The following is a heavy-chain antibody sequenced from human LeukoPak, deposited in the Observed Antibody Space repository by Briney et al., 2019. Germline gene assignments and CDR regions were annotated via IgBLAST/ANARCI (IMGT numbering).Heavy chain of an antibody. CDR3: ARVPIHSIAVAGKDAFDI. CDR2: ISDSGDRT. D-gene: IGHD6-19*01. Sequence: GGSLRLSCAASGFTFSRFAMSWVRQAPGKGLEWVSGISDSGDRTYYADSVKGRFTISRDNSKNTLYLQMNSLRAEDTAVYYCARVPIHSIAVAGKDAFDIWGQGTMVTVSS. J-gene: IGHJ3*02. CDR1: GFTFSRFA. V-gene: IGHV3-23*01.